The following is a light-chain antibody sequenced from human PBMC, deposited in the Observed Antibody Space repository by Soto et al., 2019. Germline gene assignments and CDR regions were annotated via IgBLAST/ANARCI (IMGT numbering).Light chain of an antibody. J-gene: IGKJ1*01. CDR2: GAS. CDR1: QSVSSSY. Sequence: ESVLTQSPGTLSLSPGERATLSCRASQSVSSSYLAWYQQKPGQAPRLLIYGASSRATGIPDRFSGSGSGTDFNLTISRLALEDFAVYYCQQYGSSLWTFGQGTKVEIK. V-gene: IGKV3-20*01. CDR3: QQYGSSLWT.